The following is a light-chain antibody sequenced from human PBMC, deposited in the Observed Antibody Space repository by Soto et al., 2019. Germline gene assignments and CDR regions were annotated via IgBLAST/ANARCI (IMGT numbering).Light chain of an antibody. V-gene: IGKV1-5*03. CDR2: KAS. J-gene: IGKJ1*01. CDR3: QQYNTYSRT. Sequence: DIQMTQSPSTLSASVGDRVTITCRASQSISTWLAWYQQNPGKAPKLLIYKASSLQSGVPSRFSGSRSGTEFTLTISNLQPDDFATYYCQQYNTYSRTFGQGTKVEIK. CDR1: QSISTW.